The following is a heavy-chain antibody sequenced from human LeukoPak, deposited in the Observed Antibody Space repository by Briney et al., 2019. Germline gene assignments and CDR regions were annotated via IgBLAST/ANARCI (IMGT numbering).Heavy chain of an antibody. D-gene: IGHD6-13*01. CDR1: GFTFSSYW. CDR2: INSDGSST. J-gene: IGHJ4*02. Sequence: GGSLRLSCAASGFTFSSYWMHWVRQAPGKGLVWVSRINSDGSSTNYADSVKGRFTISRDNAKNTLYLQMNSLRADDTAVYYCAKRTSGSSWYSSDSWGQGTLVTVSS. CDR3: AKRTSGSSWYSSDS. V-gene: IGHV3-74*01.